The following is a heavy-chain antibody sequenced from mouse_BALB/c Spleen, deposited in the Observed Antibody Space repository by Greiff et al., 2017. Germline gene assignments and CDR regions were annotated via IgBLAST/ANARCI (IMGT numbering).Heavy chain of an antibody. D-gene: IGHD1-1*02. V-gene: IGHV5-17*02. J-gene: IGHJ4*01. CDR1: GFTFSSFG. Sequence: EVQGVESGGGLVQPGGSRKLSCAASGFTFSSFGMHWVRQAPEKGLEWVAYISSGSSTIYYADTVKGRFTISRDNPKNTLFLQMTSLRSEDTAMYYCARYGHYYAMDYWGQGTSVTVSS. CDR2: ISSGSSTI. CDR3: ARYGHYYAMDY.